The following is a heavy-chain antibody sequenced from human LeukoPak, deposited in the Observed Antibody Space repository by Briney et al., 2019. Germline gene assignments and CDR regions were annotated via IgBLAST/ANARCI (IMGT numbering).Heavy chain of an antibody. Sequence: GASVKVSCKASGYTFTSYGISWVRQAPGQGLEWMGWISAYNGNTNYAQKFQGRVTMTRNTSISTAYMELSSLRSEDTAVYYCVRGPRRYQLLYYGDYYYYYGMDVWGQGTTVTVSS. D-gene: IGHD2-2*02. J-gene: IGHJ6*02. CDR2: ISAYNGNT. V-gene: IGHV1-18*01. CDR3: VRGPRRYQLLYYGDYYYYYGMDV. CDR1: GYTFTSYG.